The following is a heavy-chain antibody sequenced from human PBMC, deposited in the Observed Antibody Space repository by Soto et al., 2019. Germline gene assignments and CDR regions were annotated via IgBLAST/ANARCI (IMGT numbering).Heavy chain of an antibody. CDR3: ARYYYDSSGYYYYYYGMDV. Sequence: ASVKVSCKASGGTFSSYAISWVRQAPGQGLEWMGGIIPIFGTANYAQKFQGRVTITADESASTAYMELSSLRSEDTAVYYCARYYYDSSGYYYYYYGMDVWGQGTTVTVSS. CDR1: GGTFSSYA. V-gene: IGHV1-69*13. CDR2: IIPIFGTA. D-gene: IGHD3-22*01. J-gene: IGHJ6*02.